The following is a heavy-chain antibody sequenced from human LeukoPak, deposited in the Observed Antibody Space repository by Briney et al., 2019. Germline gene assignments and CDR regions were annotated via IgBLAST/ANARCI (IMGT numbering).Heavy chain of an antibody. CDR1: GFTFSSYW. CDR2: IKQDGSEK. J-gene: IGHJ4*02. V-gene: IGHV3-7*01. Sequence: GGSLRLSCAASGFTFSSYWMSWVRQAPGKGLEWVANIKQDGSEKYYVDSVKGRFTISRDNAKNSLYLQMNSLRVEDTAVYYCARDGSAVVVPAAMGYWGQGTLVTVSS. CDR3: ARDGSAVVVPAAMGY. D-gene: IGHD2-2*01.